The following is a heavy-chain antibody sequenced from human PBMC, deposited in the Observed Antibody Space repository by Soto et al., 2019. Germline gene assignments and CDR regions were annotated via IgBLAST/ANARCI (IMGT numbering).Heavy chain of an antibody. D-gene: IGHD1-1*01. V-gene: IGHV4-34*01. J-gene: IGHJ4*02. Sequence: QVQLQQWGAGLVKPSETLSLSCAVYGQSFSGHSWAWIRQSPGKGLEWIGEINESGSTYYNPSLKNRVTISPDTSNNQFSLKLNSVSAADTAVYFCARGAGIVALPGELEDVNYDYWGQGTLVNVSS. CDR1: GQSFSGHS. CDR2: INESGST. CDR3: ARGAGIVALPGELEDVNYDY.